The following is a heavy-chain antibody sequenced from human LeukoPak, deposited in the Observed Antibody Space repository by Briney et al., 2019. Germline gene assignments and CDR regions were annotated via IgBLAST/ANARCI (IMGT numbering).Heavy chain of an antibody. CDR2: ISGSDGST. Sequence: PGGSLRLSCAASGFTFSRYAMSWVRQAPGKGLEWVSAISGSDGSTYYADSVKGRFTISRDNSKNTLYLQMNSLRAEDTAVYYCAKGGSSGWALDYWGQGTLVTVSS. CDR1: GFTFSRYA. CDR3: AKGGSSGWALDY. V-gene: IGHV3-23*01. D-gene: IGHD6-13*01. J-gene: IGHJ4*02.